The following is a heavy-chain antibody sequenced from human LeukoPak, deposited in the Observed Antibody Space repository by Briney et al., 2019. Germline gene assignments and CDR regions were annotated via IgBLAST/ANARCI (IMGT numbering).Heavy chain of an antibody. V-gene: IGHV3-23*01. J-gene: IGHJ4*02. D-gene: IGHD1-1*01. CDR2: ISGSGVST. Sequence: GGSLRLSCAASGFTFSSYAMSWVRQAPRKGLEWVSTISGSGVSTYYADSVRGRFTISRDSSKNTLYLQMNSLRAEDTAVYYCAKRSDNWNDYYFDYWGQGTLVTVSS. CDR3: AKRSDNWNDYYFDY. CDR1: GFTFSSYA.